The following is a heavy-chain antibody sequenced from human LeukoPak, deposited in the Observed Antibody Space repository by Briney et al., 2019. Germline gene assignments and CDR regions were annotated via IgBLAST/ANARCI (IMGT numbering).Heavy chain of an antibody. CDR2: ISGSGGST. J-gene: IGHJ4*02. Sequence: QSGGSLRLSCAASGFTFSSYGMSWVRQAPGKGLEWVSAISGSGGSTYYADSVKGRFTISRDNSKNTLYLQMNSLRAEDTAVYYCAKRKGSYSSFDYWGQGTLVTVSS. V-gene: IGHV3-23*01. D-gene: IGHD1-26*01. CDR1: GFTFSSYG. CDR3: AKRKGSYSSFDY.